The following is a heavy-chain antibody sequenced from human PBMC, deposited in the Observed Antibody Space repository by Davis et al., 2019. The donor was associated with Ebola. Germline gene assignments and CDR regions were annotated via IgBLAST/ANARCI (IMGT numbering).Heavy chain of an antibody. J-gene: IGHJ6*02. V-gene: IGHV7-4-1*02. CDR2: INTNTGNP. D-gene: IGHD6-13*01. CDR3: ARFIAAADYYDYGMDV. Sequence: ASVKVSCKASGYTFTSYAMNWVRQAPGQGLEWMGWINTNTGNPTYAQGFTGRFVLSLDTSVSTAYLQISSLKAEDTAVYYCARFIAAADYYDYGMDVWGQGTTVTVSS. CDR1: GYTFTSYA.